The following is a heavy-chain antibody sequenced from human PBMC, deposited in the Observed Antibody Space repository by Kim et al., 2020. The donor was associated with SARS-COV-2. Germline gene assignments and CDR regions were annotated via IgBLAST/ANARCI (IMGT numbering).Heavy chain of an antibody. Sequence: RINNADSVKGRFTVSRDNAKNTLYLEMNSLRAEDTAVYYCARGSSTSCYDWGQGALVTVSS. CDR3: ARGSSTSCYD. V-gene: IGHV3-74*01. J-gene: IGHJ4*02. CDR2: RI. D-gene: IGHD2-2*01.